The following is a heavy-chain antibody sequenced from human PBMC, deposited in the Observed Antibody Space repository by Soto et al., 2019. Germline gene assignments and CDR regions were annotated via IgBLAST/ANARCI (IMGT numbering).Heavy chain of an antibody. CDR3: ARGSYLGGYYYSYGMDV. V-gene: IGHV1-8*01. CDR2: MNPNSGKT. Sequence: ASVKVSCKASGYTFTSYDINGVRQATGKGLEWMGWMNPNSGKTGYAQKFQGRVTMTRNTYISTAYMELSSLRSEDTAVYYCARGSYLGGYYYSYGMDVWGQGTPVTVSS. D-gene: IGHD3-16*01. J-gene: IGHJ6*02. CDR1: GYTFTSYD.